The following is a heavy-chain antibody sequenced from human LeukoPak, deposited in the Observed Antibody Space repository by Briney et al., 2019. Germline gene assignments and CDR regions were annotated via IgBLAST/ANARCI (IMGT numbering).Heavy chain of an antibody. CDR3: ARDLLGYCSSTSCSLGDY. CDR1: GFTFSSYA. V-gene: IGHV3-30-3*01. J-gene: IGHJ4*02. CDR2: ISYDGSNK. Sequence: GGSLRLSCAASGFTFSSYAMHWVRQAPGKGLEWVAVISYDGSNKYYADSVKGRFTISRDNSKNTLYLQMNSLRAEDTAVYYCARDLLGYCSSTSCSLGDYWGQGTLVTVSS. D-gene: IGHD2-2*01.